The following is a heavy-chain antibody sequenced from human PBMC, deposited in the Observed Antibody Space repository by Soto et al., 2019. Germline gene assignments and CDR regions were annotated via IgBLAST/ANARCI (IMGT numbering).Heavy chain of an antibody. CDR1: GFTFSGYG. D-gene: IGHD6-13*01. J-gene: IGHJ4*02. CDR3: AKEQGRVAAALDY. V-gene: IGHV3-23*01. CDR2: ITSSGSNT. Sequence: EVQLLESGGDLVQRGGSLRLSCAASGFTFSGYGMSWVRQAPGKGLEWVSSITSSGSNTYYVDSVKGRFTISRDNSKNTLYLQMNSLTVEDMAVYYCAKEQGRVAAALDYWGQGTLVTVSS.